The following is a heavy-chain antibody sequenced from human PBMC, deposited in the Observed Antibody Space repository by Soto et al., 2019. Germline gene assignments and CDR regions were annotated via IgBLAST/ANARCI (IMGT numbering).Heavy chain of an antibody. CDR3: ARDSLMITFGGGYYMDV. CDR2: INAGNGNT. CDR1: GYTFTSYA. V-gene: IGHV1-3*01. D-gene: IGHD3-16*01. Sequence: ASVKVSCKASGYTFTSYAMHWVRQAPGQRLEWMGWINAGNGNTKYSQKFQGRVTITRDTSASTAYMELSSLRSEDTAVYYCARDSLMITFGGGYYMDVWGKGTTVTVSS. J-gene: IGHJ6*03.